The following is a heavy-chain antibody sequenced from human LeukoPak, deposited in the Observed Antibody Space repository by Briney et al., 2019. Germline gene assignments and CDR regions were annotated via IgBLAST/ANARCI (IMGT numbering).Heavy chain of an antibody. D-gene: IGHD5-18*01. J-gene: IGHJ4*02. CDR2: ISSGGSTI. CDR3: ARAGHGYKYGLDY. Sequence: GGSLRLSCAASGFTFSDHYMSWIRQAPGKGLEWVSYISSGGSTIYYADSVKGRFTISRDNAKNSLYLQMNSLRAEDTAVYYCARAGHGYKYGLDYWGQGTLVIVSS. CDR1: GFTFSDHY. V-gene: IGHV3-11*01.